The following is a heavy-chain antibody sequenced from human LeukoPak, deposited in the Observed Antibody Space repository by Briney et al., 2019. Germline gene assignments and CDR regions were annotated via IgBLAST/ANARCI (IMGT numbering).Heavy chain of an antibody. CDR2: IYYSGST. Sequence: ASETLSLTCTVSGGSISSYYWSWIRQPPGKGLEWIGYIYYSGSTNYNPSLKSRVTISVDTSKNQFSLKLSSVTAADTAVYYCARGVHMYGSGSYYPDYWGQGTLVTVSS. CDR1: GGSISSYY. D-gene: IGHD3-10*01. V-gene: IGHV4-59*01. CDR3: ARGVHMYGSGSYYPDY. J-gene: IGHJ4*02.